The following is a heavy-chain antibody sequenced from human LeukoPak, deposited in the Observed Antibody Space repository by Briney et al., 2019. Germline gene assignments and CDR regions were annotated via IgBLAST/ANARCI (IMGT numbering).Heavy chain of an antibody. V-gene: IGHV3-48*04. Sequence: GGSLRLSCAASGFTFSSYSMNWVRQAPGKGLEWVSYISSSSTIYYADSVKGRFTISRDNAKNSLYLQMNSLRAEDTAVYYCARGYDSSGYQGADYYGMDVWGQGTTVTVSS. CDR2: ISSSSTI. CDR3: ARGYDSSGYQGADYYGMDV. CDR1: GFTFSSYS. D-gene: IGHD3-22*01. J-gene: IGHJ6*02.